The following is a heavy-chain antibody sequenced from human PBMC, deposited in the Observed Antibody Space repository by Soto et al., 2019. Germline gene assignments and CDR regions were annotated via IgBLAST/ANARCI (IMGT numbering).Heavy chain of an antibody. CDR1: GFTFSSYS. V-gene: IGHV3-21*01. CDR3: ARDESARGWELRVTPPLNNAFNC. J-gene: IGHJ3*01. D-gene: IGHD1-26*01. CDR2: ISSSSSYI. Sequence: GGSLRLSCAASGFTFSSYSMNWVRQAPGKGLEWVSSISSSSSYIYYADSVKGRFTISRDNAKNSLYLQMNTLRAEDTAVYYCARDESARGWELRVTPPLNNAFNCWGHGTMVTVAS.